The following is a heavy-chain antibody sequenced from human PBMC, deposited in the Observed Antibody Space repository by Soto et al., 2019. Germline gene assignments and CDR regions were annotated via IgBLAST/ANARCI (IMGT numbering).Heavy chain of an antibody. CDR1: GYTFTSYA. J-gene: IGHJ4*02. Sequence: ASVKVSCKASGYTFTSYAMHWVRQAPGQRLEWMGWINAGNGNTKYSQKFQGRVTITRDTSASTAYMELNSLRAEDTAVYYCAKDRSGTWTFDYWGQGALVTVSS. CDR2: INAGNGNT. V-gene: IGHV1-3*01. CDR3: AKDRSGTWTFDY. D-gene: IGHD2-15*01.